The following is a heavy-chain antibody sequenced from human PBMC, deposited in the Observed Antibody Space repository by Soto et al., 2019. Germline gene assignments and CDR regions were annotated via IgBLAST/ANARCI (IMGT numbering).Heavy chain of an antibody. CDR2: INHSGST. D-gene: IGHD5-12*01. V-gene: IGHV4-34*01. CDR1: GWSFSGYY. CDR3: ARGAGDRVRLHP. J-gene: IGHJ4*02. Sequence: PSETLSLTCAGYGWSFSGYYWSWIRQPPGKGLEWIGEINHSGSTNYNPSLKSRVTISVDTSKNQFSLKLSSVTAADTAVYYCARGAGDRVRLHPWGQGTLVTVSS.